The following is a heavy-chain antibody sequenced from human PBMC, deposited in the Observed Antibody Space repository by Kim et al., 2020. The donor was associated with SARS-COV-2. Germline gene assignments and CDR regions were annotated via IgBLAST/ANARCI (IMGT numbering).Heavy chain of an antibody. CDR3: ARKDYYDSSGYYSGGHLDY. D-gene: IGHD3-22*01. V-gene: IGHV3-21*01. CDR1: GFTFSSYS. J-gene: IGHJ4*02. Sequence: GGSLRLSCAASGFTFSSYSMNWVRQAPGKGLEWVSSISSSSSYIYYADSVKGRFTISRDNAKNSLYLQMNSLRAEDTAVYYCARKDYYDSSGYYSGGHLDYWGQGTLVTVSS. CDR2: ISSSSSYI.